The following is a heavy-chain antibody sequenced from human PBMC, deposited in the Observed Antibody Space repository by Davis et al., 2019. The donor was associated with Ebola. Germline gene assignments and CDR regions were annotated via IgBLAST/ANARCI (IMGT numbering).Heavy chain of an antibody. CDR1: GFTFSNYA. V-gene: IGHV3-23*01. CDR3: ARVNAVTGYSRFDS. J-gene: IGHJ5*01. Sequence: GESLKISCAASGFTFSNYAMSWVRQAPGKGLEWVSSITGSGGSRYHADSVKGRFTISRDNSENTLHLQMNSLRAEDTALYHCARVNAVTGYSRFDSWGQGTLVTVSS. D-gene: IGHD3-9*01. CDR2: ITGSGGSR.